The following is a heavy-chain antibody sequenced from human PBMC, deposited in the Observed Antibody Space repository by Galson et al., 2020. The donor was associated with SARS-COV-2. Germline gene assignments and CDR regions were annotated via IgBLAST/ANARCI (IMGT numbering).Heavy chain of an antibody. CDR2: MYHGGNT. D-gene: IGHD2-21*02. J-gene: IGHJ5*02. CDR3: ARVVCAGDCYPFDR. V-gene: IGHV4-59*01. CDR1: GGSLSSFS. Sequence: ASETLSLPCSVSGGSLSSFSRSWVRQPPGKGLEWVGYMYHGGNTRYNPSLKSQATISVDTSKNQFSLKLSSVTAADAAVYYCARVVCAGDCYPFDRWGQGILVTVSS.